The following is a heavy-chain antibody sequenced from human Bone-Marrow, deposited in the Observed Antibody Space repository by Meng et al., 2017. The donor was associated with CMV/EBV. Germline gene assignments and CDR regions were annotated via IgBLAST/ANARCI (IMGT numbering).Heavy chain of an antibody. V-gene: IGHV1-18*01. Sequence: SGYTFTSFGISWVRQAPGQGLEWMGWISAYNGNTNYVQKFQDRVTMTTDTSTTTAYMELRSLRSDDTAVYFCARGSSLYYYYYGMDVWGQGITVTVSS. CDR2: ISAYNGNT. CDR1: GYTFTSFG. D-gene: IGHD3-16*01. CDR3: ARGSSLYYYYYGMDV. J-gene: IGHJ6*02.